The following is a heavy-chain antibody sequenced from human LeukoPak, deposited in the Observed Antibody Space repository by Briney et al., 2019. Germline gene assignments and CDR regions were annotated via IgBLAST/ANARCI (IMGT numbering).Heavy chain of an antibody. V-gene: IGHV4-61*01. J-gene: IGHJ4*02. D-gene: IGHD6-13*01. CDR3: ARDTAQQQPEPGYFDY. CDR2: IYYSGST. Sequence: SETLSLTCIVSGGSISSSSSYWGWLRQPPGKGLEWIGYIYYSGSTNYNPSLKSRVTISVDTSKNQFSLKLSSVTAADTAVYYCARDTAQQQPEPGYFDYWGQGALVTVSS. CDR1: GGSISSSSSY.